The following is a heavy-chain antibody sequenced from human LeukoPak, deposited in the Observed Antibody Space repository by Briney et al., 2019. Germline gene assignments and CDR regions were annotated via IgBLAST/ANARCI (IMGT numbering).Heavy chain of an antibody. CDR2: INHSGST. CDR3: ARAPDIVVVVAATPNGYWFDP. CDR1: GGSFSGYY. D-gene: IGHD2-15*01. V-gene: IGHV4-34*01. Sequence: SEALSLTCAVYGGSFSGYYWSWIRQPPGKGLEWIGEINHSGSTNYNPSLKSRVTISVDTSKNQFSLKLSSVTAADTAVYYCARAPDIVVVVAATPNGYWFDPWGQGTLVTVSS. J-gene: IGHJ5*02.